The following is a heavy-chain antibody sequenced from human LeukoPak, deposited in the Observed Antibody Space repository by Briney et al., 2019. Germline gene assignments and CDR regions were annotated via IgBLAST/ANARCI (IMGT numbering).Heavy chain of an antibody. Sequence: ASVKVSCKASGYTFTNYDINWVRQATGQGLEWMGSMNPHSGNTDYAQKIQGRVTLTRNTSISTAYMELRSLRSEDTAMYYCARGDYWGQGTLVTVSS. CDR1: GYTFTNYD. CDR3: ARGDY. CDR2: MNPHSGNT. J-gene: IGHJ4*02. V-gene: IGHV1-8*01.